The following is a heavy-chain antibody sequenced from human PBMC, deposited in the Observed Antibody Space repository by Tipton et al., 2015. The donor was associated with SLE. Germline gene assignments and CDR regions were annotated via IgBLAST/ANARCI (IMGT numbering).Heavy chain of an antibody. CDR3: ARSWYPTYYGMDV. D-gene: IGHD6-13*01. CDR2: IYYSGST. V-gene: IGHV4-59*12. J-gene: IGHJ6*02. CDR1: GGSISSYY. Sequence: TLSLTCTVSGGSISSYYWSWIRQPPGKGLEWIGYIYYSGSTNYNPSLKSRVTISVDTSKNQFSLKLSSVTAADTAVYYCARSWYPTYYGMDVWGQGTTVTVSS.